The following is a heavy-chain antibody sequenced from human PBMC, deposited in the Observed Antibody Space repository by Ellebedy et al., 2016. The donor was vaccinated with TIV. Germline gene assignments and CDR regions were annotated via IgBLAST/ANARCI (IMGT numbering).Heavy chain of an antibody. J-gene: IGHJ6*03. D-gene: IGHD4-17*01. V-gene: IGHV3-7*01. CDR1: GFTFSNYW. Sequence: GESLKISCAASGFTFSNYWMSWVRQAPGKGLEWVANIKQDGSETYYVDSVKGRFTISRDNAKNSLYLQMNSLRAEDTAVYYCTTAYGDYGGVYYYMDVWGKGTTVTVSS. CDR2: IKQDGSET. CDR3: TTAYGDYGGVYYYMDV.